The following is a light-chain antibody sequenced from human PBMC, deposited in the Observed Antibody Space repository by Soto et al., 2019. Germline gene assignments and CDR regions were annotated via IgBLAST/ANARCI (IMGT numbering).Light chain of an antibody. J-gene: IGKJ3*01. V-gene: IGKV3-20*01. CDR3: QQYGRSPPFT. CDR1: QSVSSSY. Sequence: IVLTQSPGTLSLTPGERATLSCRASQSVSSSYLAWYQQKPVQAPRLLIYGASSMAPGIQDRFSGSGSGTDFTLTISRLEPEDSAVYYCQQYGRSPPFTSGPGTRVDIE. CDR2: GAS.